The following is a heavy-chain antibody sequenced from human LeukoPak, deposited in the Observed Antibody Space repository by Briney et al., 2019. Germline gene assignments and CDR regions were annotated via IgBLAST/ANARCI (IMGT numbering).Heavy chain of an antibody. CDR3: AGMATISDFDY. CDR1: GGSFSGYY. V-gene: IGHV4-34*01. D-gene: IGHD5-24*01. J-gene: IGHJ4*02. Sequence: SETLSLTCAVYGGSFSGYYWSWIRQPPGKGLEWIGEINHSGSINYNPSLKSRVTISVDTSKNQFSLKLSSVTAADTAVYYCAGMATISDFDYWGQGTLVTVSS. CDR2: INHSGSI.